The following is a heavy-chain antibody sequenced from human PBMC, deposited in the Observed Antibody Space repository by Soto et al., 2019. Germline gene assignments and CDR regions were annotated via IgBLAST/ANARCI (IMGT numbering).Heavy chain of an antibody. CDR1: RFMFSTYV. J-gene: IGHJ1*01. CDR2: ISNDGTST. CDR3: AREDLSSGHAGTFYH. D-gene: IGHD3-22*01. V-gene: IGHV3-30-3*01. Sequence: QVQLVESGGGVVQSGRSLRLSCAASRFMFSTYVMHWVRQTPDTGLEWVAGISNDGTSTHYPDSVKGRFTISRDNSKNTLYLQMDSLSGEDSAVYYCAREDLSSGHAGTFYHWGKGTLVSVSS.